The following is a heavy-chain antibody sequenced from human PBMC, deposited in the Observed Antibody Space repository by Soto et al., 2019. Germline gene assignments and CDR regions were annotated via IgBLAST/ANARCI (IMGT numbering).Heavy chain of an antibody. CDR3: AKVLYGVVTYFDS. J-gene: IGHJ4*02. CDR1: GFTFSSYG. CDR2: ISGSGAAT. D-gene: IGHD3-3*01. Sequence: EVQLLESGGGLVQPGGSLRLSCASSGFTFSSYGMTWVGRPPGKGLEWVSAISGSGAATYYADSVQGRFTISRDNSNNTLYLQMNSLRAEDTAVYSCAKVLYGVVTYFDSWGQGTLVTVSS. V-gene: IGHV3-23*01.